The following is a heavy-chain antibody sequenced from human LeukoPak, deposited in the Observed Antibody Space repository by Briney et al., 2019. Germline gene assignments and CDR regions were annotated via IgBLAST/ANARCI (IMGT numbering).Heavy chain of an antibody. V-gene: IGHV4-34*01. D-gene: IGHD6-19*01. J-gene: IGHJ4*02. CDR1: GGSFSGYY. CDR3: ARGSVAGLFGY. Sequence: SETLSLTCAVYGGSFSGYYWGWIRQPPGKGLEWIGEINHSGSTNYNPSLKSRVTISVDTSKNQFSLKLSSVTAADTAVYYCARGSVAGLFGYWGQGTLVTVSS. CDR2: INHSGST.